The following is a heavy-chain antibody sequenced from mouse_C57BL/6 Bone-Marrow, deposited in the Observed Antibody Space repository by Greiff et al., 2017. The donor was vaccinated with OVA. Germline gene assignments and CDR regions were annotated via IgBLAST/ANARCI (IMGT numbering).Heavy chain of an antibody. V-gene: IGHV1-64*01. CDR2: IHPHSGST. CDR1: GYTFTSYW. J-gene: IGHJ3*01. D-gene: IGHD1-1*01. Sequence: QVQLKESGAELVKPGASVKLSCKASGYTFTSYWMHWVKQRPGQGLEWIGMIHPHSGSTNYNEKFKSKATLTVEKSSSTAYMQLSSLTSEDSAVYYCARLLLRYTWFADWGQGTLVTVSA. CDR3: ARLLLRYTWFAD.